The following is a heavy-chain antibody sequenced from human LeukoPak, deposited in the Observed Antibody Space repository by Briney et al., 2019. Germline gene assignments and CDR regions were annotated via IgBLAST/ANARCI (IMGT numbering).Heavy chain of an antibody. CDR1: GFTVSSSY. Sequence: GGSLRLSCAASGFTVSSSYMSWVRQAPGKGLEWVSVIYSGGSTYYADSVKGRFTISRDNSKNTLYLQMNSLRAEDTAVYYCAREIRDWYFDLWGRGTLVTVSS. CDR3: AREIRDWYFDL. V-gene: IGHV3-53*01. CDR2: IYSGGST. J-gene: IGHJ2*01. D-gene: IGHD3-10*01.